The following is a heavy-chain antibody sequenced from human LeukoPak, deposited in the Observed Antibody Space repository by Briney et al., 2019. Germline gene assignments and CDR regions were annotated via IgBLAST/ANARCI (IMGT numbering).Heavy chain of an antibody. CDR2: IYYSGST. V-gene: IGHV4-31*03. Sequence: PSQTLSLTCTVFGGSISSGGYYWSWIRQHPGKGLEWIVYIYYSGSTYYNPSLKSRVTISVDTSKNQFSLKLSSVPAADTAVYYCARVRAPELLWFGELLSGGRYFDYWGQGTLVTVSS. CDR3: ARVRAPELLWFGELLSGGRYFDY. J-gene: IGHJ4*02. CDR1: GGSISSGGYY. D-gene: IGHD3-10*01.